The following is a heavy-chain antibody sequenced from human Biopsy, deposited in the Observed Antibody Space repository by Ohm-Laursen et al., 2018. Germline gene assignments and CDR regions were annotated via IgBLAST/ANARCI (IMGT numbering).Heavy chain of an antibody. CDR1: NVSFSSFY. D-gene: IGHD3-22*01. CDR2: ISHTGST. CDR3: ASVVLGPTNDAFDL. V-gene: IGHV4-34*01. Sequence: SDTLSLTCVVYNVSFSSFYWSWIRQPPGKGLEWIGEISHTGSTNYNPPLKSRVTMSVDTSKKQLSLRLRSVTAADTAMYYCASVVLGPTNDAFDLWGQGTMVVVSS. J-gene: IGHJ3*01.